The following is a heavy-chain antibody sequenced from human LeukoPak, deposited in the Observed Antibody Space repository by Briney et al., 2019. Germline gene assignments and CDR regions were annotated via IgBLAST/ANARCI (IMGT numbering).Heavy chain of an antibody. D-gene: IGHD3-22*01. CDR2: IKEDGSEK. J-gene: IGHJ4*02. Sequence: GGSLRLSCAASGFTFSTYWMSWVRQAPGKGLEWVANIKEDGSEKYYGDSVKGRFTISRDNAKNSLCLEMNSLRDEDTAVYYCARDSSGYQWGQGTLVTVSS. V-gene: IGHV3-7*01. CDR1: GFTFSTYW. CDR3: ARDSSGYQ.